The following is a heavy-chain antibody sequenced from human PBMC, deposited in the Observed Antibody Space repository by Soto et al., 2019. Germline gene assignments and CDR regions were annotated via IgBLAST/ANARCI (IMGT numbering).Heavy chain of an antibody. CDR2: IKSETDGGTI. J-gene: IGHJ4*02. CDR1: GFTFSNVW. CDR3: TPLALKYNSDWYPLSD. D-gene: IGHD6-19*01. V-gene: IGHV3-15*07. Sequence: EMQLVESGGGLVKPGGSLRLSCAGSGFTFSNVWMNWVRQAPGKGLEWVGRIKSETDGGTIDYAAPVKGRFTISRDDSNNTLYLQMNSLKTEDTATYYCTPLALKYNSDWYPLSDWGQGTRVTVSS.